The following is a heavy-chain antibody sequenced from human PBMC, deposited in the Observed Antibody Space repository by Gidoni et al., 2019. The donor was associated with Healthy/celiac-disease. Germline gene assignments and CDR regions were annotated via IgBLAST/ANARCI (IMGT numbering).Heavy chain of an antibody. V-gene: IGHV3-23*01. D-gene: IGHD5-12*01. J-gene: IGHJ4*02. Sequence: EVQLLESGGGLVQPGGSLRLSCAASGFTFSSYAMSWVRQAPGKGLGWVSAISGSGGSTYYADSVKGRFTISRDNSKNTLYLQMNSLRAEDTAVYYCAALEMATITFDYWGQGTLVTVSS. CDR2: ISGSGGST. CDR1: GFTFSSYA. CDR3: AALEMATITFDY.